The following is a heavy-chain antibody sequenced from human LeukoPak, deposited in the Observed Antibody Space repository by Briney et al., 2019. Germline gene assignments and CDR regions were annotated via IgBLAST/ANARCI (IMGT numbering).Heavy chain of an antibody. CDR2: IIPILGIA. CDR1: GGTFSSYA. D-gene: IGHD5-24*01. Sequence: ASVKVSCKASGGTFSSYAISWVRQAPGQGLEWMGRIIPILGIANYAQKFQGRVTITADKSTSTAYMELSGLRSEDTAVYYCAREEMATRNFDYWGQGTLVTVSS. CDR3: AREEMATRNFDY. J-gene: IGHJ4*02. V-gene: IGHV1-69*04.